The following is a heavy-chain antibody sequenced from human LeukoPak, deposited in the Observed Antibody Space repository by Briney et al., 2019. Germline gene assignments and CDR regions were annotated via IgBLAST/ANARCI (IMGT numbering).Heavy chain of an antibody. CDR2: IYYSGST. Sequence: SETLSLTCAVYGGSFSGYYWSRIRQPPGKGLEWIGSIYYSGSTYCNPSLKSRVTISVDTSKNQFSLKLTSVTAADTAVYYCARPYSSSTYYFDSWGQGTLVTVSS. V-gene: IGHV4-34*01. J-gene: IGHJ4*02. CDR1: GGSFSGYY. CDR3: ARPYSSSTYYFDS. D-gene: IGHD6-13*01.